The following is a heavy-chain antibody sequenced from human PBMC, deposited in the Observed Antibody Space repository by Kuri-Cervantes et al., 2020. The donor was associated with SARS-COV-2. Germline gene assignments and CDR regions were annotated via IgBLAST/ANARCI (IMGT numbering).Heavy chain of an antibody. V-gene: IGHV4-38-2*01. CDR2: IYHSGST. CDR3: ARLKAGQFDY. J-gene: IGHJ4*02. CDR1: GGSLNNFY. Sequence: SETLSLTCAVYGGSLNNFYWGWIRQPPGKGLEWIGSIYHSGSTYYNPSLKSRVTISVDTSKNQFSLKLSSVTAADTAVYYCARLKAGQFDYWGQGTLVTVSS.